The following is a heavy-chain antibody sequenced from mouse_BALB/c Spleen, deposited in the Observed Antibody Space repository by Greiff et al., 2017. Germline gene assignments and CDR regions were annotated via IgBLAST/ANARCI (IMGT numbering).Heavy chain of an antibody. CDR2: IWAGGST. V-gene: IGHV2-9*02. J-gene: IGHJ2*01. CDR3: ARDVYGLYYFDY. Sequence: VHLVESGPGLVAPSQSLSITCTVSGFSLTSYGVHWVRQPPGKGLEWLGVIWAGGSTNYNSALMSRLSISKDNSKSQVFLKMNSLQTDDTAMYYCARDVYGLYYFDYWGQGTTLTVSS. D-gene: IGHD1-1*02. CDR1: GFSLTSYG.